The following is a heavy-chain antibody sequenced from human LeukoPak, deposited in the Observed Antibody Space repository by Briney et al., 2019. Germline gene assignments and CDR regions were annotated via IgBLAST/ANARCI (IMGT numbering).Heavy chain of an antibody. D-gene: IGHD3-10*01. CDR3: ARGTYYYSDY. V-gene: IGHV1-69*05. J-gene: IGHJ4*02. Sequence: GASVKVSCKASGGTFSSYAISWVRQAPGQGLEWMGGIIPIFGTANYAQKFQGRVTITRNTSISTAYMELSSLRSEDTAVYYCARGTYYYSDYWGQGTLVTVSS. CDR1: GGTFSSYA. CDR2: IIPIFGTA.